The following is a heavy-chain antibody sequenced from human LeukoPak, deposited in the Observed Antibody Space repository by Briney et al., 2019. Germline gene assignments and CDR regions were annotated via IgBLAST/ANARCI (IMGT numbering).Heavy chain of an antibody. CDR3: TTNAAALDY. V-gene: IGHV1-2*02. CDR2: MNPSDNGV. CDR1: GYTFTDHY. J-gene: IGHJ4*02. D-gene: IGHD6-13*01. Sequence: GASVKVSCKASGYTFTDHYIHWVRQAPGQGLEWMGWMNPSDNGVNYAQKFQGRVAMTRDTSISTAYVKVTRLTSDDTAVYYCTTNAAALDYWGQGTLVTVSS.